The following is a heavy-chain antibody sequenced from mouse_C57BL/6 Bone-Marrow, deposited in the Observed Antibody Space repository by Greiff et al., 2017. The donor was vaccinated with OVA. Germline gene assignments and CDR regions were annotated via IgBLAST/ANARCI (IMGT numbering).Heavy chain of an antibody. D-gene: IGHD1-1*01. J-gene: IGHJ2*01. V-gene: IGHV1-54*01. CDR1: GYAFTNYL. CDR2: INPGSGGT. CDR3: ARFPYYYGSSPYYFDY. Sequence: QVQLKQSGAELVRPGTSVKVSCKASGYAFTNYLIEWVKQRPGQGLEWIGVINPGSGGTNYNEKFKGKATLTADKSSSTAYMQLSSLTSEDSAVYFCARFPYYYGSSPYYFDYWGQGTTLTGSS.